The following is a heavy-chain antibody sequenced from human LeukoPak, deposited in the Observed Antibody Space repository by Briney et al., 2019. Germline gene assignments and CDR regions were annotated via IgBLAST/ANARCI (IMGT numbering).Heavy chain of an antibody. CDR1: GFRFTSYW. CDR3: GNQCSGGICPEN. CDR2: IGQDGSVK. V-gene: IGHV3-7*01. Sequence: GGSLRLSCAASGFRFTSYWMTWVRQAPGKGLEWVGNIGQDGSVKNYADSVKGRFTISRDNAKNSVFLQMNSLRAEDTAFYYCGNQCSGGICPENWGRGALVTVSS. J-gene: IGHJ4*02. D-gene: IGHD2-15*01.